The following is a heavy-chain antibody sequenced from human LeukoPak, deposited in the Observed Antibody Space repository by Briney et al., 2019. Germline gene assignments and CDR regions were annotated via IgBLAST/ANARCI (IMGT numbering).Heavy chain of an antibody. CDR1: GYTFTGYY. D-gene: IGHD6-13*01. CDR3: ARSVMSRWYSSSWYWFDP. Sequence: ASVKVSCKASGYTFTGYYMHWVRQAPGQGLEWMGWINPNSGGTNYAQKFQGRVTMTRDTSISTAYMGLSRLRSDDTAVYYCARSVMSRWYSSSWYWFDPWGQGTLVTVSS. J-gene: IGHJ5*02. V-gene: IGHV1-2*02. CDR2: INPNSGGT.